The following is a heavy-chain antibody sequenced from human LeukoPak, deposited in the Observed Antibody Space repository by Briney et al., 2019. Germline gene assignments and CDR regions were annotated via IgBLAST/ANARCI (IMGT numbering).Heavy chain of an antibody. J-gene: IGHJ4*02. CDR3: AKVPYREWELLAAIFDY. D-gene: IGHD1-26*01. Sequence: GGSLRLSCAASGFTFSSYAMSWVRQAPGKGLEWVSAISGSGGSTYYADSVKGRFTISRDNSKNTLYLQMSSLRAEDTAVYYCAKVPYREWELLAAIFDYWGQGTLVTVSS. CDR1: GFTFSSYA. CDR2: ISGSGGST. V-gene: IGHV3-23*01.